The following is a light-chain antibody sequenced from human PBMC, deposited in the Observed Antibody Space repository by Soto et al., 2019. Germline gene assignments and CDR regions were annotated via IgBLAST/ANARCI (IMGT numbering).Light chain of an antibody. CDR2: GAS. CDR1: QSVSSSY. CDR3: KQYGSSPRT. Sequence: EIVLTQSPGTLSLSPGERATLSCRASQSVSSSYLAWYQQKPGQAPRLLIYGASSRATGIPDRFSGSGSGKDFTLTISRLEPEDFAVYYCKQYGSSPRTFGGGTKGEIQ. V-gene: IGKV3-20*01. J-gene: IGKJ4*01.